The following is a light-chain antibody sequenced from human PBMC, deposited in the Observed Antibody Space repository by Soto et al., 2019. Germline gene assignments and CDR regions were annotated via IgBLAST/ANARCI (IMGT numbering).Light chain of an antibody. CDR3: QQYNNWPLP. CDR2: GAS. J-gene: IGKJ4*01. Sequence: EIVMTQSPATLYVSPGERATLSCRASQSVSSNLAWYLQKPGQAPRFLISGASTRATGIPARFSGSGSGTACTLTISSLQSEDFAVYYFQQYNNWPLPFGGGTKVDIK. V-gene: IGKV3-15*01. CDR1: QSVSSN.